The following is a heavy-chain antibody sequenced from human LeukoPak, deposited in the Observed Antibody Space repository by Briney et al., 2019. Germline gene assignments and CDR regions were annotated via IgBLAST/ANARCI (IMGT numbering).Heavy chain of an antibody. CDR3: ARDPRSTVVTPSPYFDY. D-gene: IGHD4-23*01. V-gene: IGHV3-48*01. CDR1: GFTFSSYS. J-gene: IGHJ4*02. Sequence: PGGSLRLSCAASGFTFSSYSMNWVRQAPGKGLEWVSYISSSSVTMYYADSVKGRFTISRDNAKNSLYLQMNSLRAEDTAVYYCARDPRSTVVTPSPYFDYWGQGTLVTVSS. CDR2: ISSSSVTM.